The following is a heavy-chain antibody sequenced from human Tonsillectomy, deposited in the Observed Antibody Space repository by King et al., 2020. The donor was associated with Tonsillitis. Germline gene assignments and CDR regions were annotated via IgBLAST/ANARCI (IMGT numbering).Heavy chain of an antibody. J-gene: IGHJ2*01. Sequence: HLVRQAPSKGLELVALITYDGSNKDYADSVKGRFTISRDNSKNTRYLQMNSLRPEDTAVYYCAIREGSFDLWGRGTLVTVSS. CDR2: ITYDGSNK. V-gene: IGHV3-30*04. CDR3: AIREGSFDL. D-gene: IGHD1-26*01.